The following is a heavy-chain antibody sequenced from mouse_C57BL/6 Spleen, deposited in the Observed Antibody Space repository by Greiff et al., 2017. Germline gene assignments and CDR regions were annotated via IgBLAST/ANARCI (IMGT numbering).Heavy chain of an antibody. D-gene: IGHD1-1*01. CDR3: ARSYGSSYDFDD. J-gene: IGHJ2*01. V-gene: IGHV5-17*01. Sequence: EVHLMESGGGLVKPGGSLKLSCAASGFTFSDYGLHWVRPAPEKGLAWVAHISSGSSTIYYADTVKGRFTISRDNAKNTLFLQMTSLRSEDTAMYYCARSYGSSYDFDDWGQGTTRTVYS. CDR2: ISSGSSTI. CDR1: GFTFSDYG.